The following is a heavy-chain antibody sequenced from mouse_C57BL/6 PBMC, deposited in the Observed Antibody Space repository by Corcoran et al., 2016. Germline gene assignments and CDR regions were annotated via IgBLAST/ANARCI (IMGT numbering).Heavy chain of an antibody. J-gene: IGHJ4*01. Sequence: EVQLQQSGPELVKPGASVKISCKASGYTFTDYYMNWVKQSHGKSLEWIGDINPNNGGTNYNQKFKGKATLTVDKSSSTAYMELRSLTSEDSAVYYCARGTTERAMDYWGQGTSVTVSS. CDR3: ARGTTERAMDY. CDR1: GYTFTDYY. D-gene: IGHD1-1*01. CDR2: INPNNGGT. V-gene: IGHV1-26*01.